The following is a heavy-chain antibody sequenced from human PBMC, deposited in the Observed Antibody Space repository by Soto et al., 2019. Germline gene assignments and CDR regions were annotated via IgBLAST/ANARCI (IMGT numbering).Heavy chain of an antibody. Sequence: GGSLRLSCTASGFTFGDYAMSWVRQAPGEGLEWVGFIRSKAYGGTTEYAASVKGRFTISRDDSKSIAYLQMNSLKTEDTAVYYCTMRDYSSPLFDYWGQGTLVTVSS. CDR1: GFTFGDYA. D-gene: IGHD6-13*01. CDR2: IRSKAYGGTT. V-gene: IGHV3-49*04. CDR3: TMRDYSSPLFDY. J-gene: IGHJ4*02.